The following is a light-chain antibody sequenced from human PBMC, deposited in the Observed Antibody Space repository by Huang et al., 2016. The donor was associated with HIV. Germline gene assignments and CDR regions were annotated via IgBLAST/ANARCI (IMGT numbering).Light chain of an antibody. J-gene: IGKJ1*01. CDR3: QQSYSSWWT. CDR1: QRIGNK. V-gene: IGKV1-39*01. Sequence: DIQMTQSPSYLSASVGDTVTITCRESQRIGNKVHWCQQKPGKAPNLRIYKASNLQSGVPSRFSGSGSGTDFTLTIRGLQPEDFAVYYCQQSYSSWWTFGQGTKVEI. CDR2: KAS.